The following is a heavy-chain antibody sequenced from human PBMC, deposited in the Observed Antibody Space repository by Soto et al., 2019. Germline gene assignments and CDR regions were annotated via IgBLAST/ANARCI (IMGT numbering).Heavy chain of an antibody. CDR2: IHYTWGT. D-gene: IGHD1-1*01. V-gene: IGHV4-31*03. J-gene: IGHJ6*03. CDR3: AREGAGTIDVHTYLYDFYYMDV. Sequence: QVQLQESGPGLVKPSETLSLTCTVSGGSVSSGAFYWSWIRQHPGKGLEWLGYIHYTWGTYYNPSLKSRITMSLDASRSQFSLKLTSVTAADTDVYYWAREGAGTIDVHTYLYDFYYMDVWGRGTTVTVSS. CDR1: GGSVSSGAFY.